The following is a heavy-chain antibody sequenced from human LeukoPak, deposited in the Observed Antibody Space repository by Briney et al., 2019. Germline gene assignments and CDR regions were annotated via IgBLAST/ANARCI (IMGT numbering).Heavy chain of an antibody. J-gene: IGHJ4*02. V-gene: IGHV4-59*08. D-gene: IGHD3-10*01. CDR2: IYYSGST. CDR3: ARSSITRPYYFDY. CDR1: GGSISSYY. Sequence: SETLSLTCTVSGGSISSYYWSWTRQPPGKGLEWIGYIYYSGSTNYNPSLKSRVTISVDTSKNQFSLKLSSVTAADTAVYYCARSSITRPYYFDYWGQGTLVTVSS.